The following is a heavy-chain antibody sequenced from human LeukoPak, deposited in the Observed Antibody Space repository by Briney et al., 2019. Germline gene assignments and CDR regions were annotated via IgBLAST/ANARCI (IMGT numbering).Heavy chain of an antibody. Sequence: GRSLRLSCAASGFTFDDYAMHWVRQAPGKGLEWVSAISWNSGSIGYADSVKGRFTISRDNAKNSLYLQMNSLRAEDMALYYCAKDSSATVTNAGFDAFDIWGQGTMVTVSS. V-gene: IGHV3-9*03. CDR1: GFTFDDYA. J-gene: IGHJ3*02. CDR2: ISWNSGSI. CDR3: AKDSSATVTNAGFDAFDI. D-gene: IGHD4-17*01.